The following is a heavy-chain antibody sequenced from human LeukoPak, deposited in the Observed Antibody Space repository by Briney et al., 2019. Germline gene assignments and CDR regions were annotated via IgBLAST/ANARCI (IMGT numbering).Heavy chain of an antibody. D-gene: IGHD4-23*01. CDR2: VSPYTGHT. CDR1: GYTFRSYA. Sequence: ASVKVSCKASGYTFRSYALTWVRQAPGQGLEWMGWVSPYTGHTEYAQTFQGRVTMTADTSTTTSYLELRSLRSDDTAMYFCARESDYGGNYCYLDSWGQGTLVTVSS. V-gene: IGHV1-18*04. CDR3: ARESDYGGNYCYLDS. J-gene: IGHJ5*01.